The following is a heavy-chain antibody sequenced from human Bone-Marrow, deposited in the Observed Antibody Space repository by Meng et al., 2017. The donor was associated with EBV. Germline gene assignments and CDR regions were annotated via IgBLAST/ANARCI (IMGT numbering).Heavy chain of an antibody. CDR2: INHSGST. J-gene: IGHJ2*01. V-gene: IGHV4-34*01. Sequence: HVQPEQWGAGLLKPSETLSPTCAVYGGSFSGYYLSWIRQPPGKGLEWIGEINHSGSTNYSPSLKSRVTISVDTSKNQFSLKLSSVTAADTAVYYCARSAKGYFGLWGRGTLVTVSS. CDR3: ARSAKGYFGL. CDR1: GGSFSGYY.